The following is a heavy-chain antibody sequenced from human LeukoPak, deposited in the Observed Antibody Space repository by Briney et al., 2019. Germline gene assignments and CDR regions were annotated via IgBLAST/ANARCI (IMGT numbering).Heavy chain of an antibody. CDR3: ARDGITINLGYYYYYMDV. D-gene: IGHD3-3*01. CDR1: GYTFTGYY. V-gene: IGHV1-2*02. Sequence: ASVKVSCKASGYTFTGYYMHWVRQAPGQGLEWMGWINPNSGGTNYAQKFQGRVTMTRDTSISTAYMELSRLRSDDTAVYYCARDGITINLGYYYYYMDVWGKGTMVTVSS. J-gene: IGHJ6*03. CDR2: INPNSGGT.